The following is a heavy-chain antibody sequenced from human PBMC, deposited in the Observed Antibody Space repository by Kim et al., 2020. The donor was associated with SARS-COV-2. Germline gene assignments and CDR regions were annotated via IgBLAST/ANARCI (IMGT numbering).Heavy chain of an antibody. CDR3: TTDLGAYCGGDCLDAFDI. J-gene: IGHJ3*02. D-gene: IGHD2-21*02. Sequence: KGRFTNSRDDSKNTLYLQMNSLKTEDTAVYYCTTDLGAYCGGDCLDAFDIWGQGTMVTVSS. V-gene: IGHV3-15*01.